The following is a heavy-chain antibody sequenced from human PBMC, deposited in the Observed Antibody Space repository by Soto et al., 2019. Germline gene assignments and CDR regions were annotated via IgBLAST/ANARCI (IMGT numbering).Heavy chain of an antibody. CDR1: GFTFDDYA. CDR2: ISWDSGSI. J-gene: IGHJ3*02. CDR3: ARKAAFDI. Sequence: PGGSLRLSCAASGFTFDDYALHWVRQAPGKGLEWVSGISWDSGSIGYADSVKGRFTISRDNAKNSLYLQMNSLRAEDTALYYCARKAAFDIWGQGTMVTVSS. V-gene: IGHV3-9*01.